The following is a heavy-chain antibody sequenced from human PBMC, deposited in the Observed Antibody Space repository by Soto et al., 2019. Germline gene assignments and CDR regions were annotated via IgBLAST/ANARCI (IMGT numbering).Heavy chain of an antibody. D-gene: IGHD2-15*01. J-gene: IGHJ4*02. CDR1: GFTFWGDW. Sequence: GGSLRLSCVASGFTFWGDWMRWVRQAPGKGLEWVANIKQDGSAKQYLDSVRGRFTISRDNSKNSVYLQMNSLRAEDTALYYCARDFYGGFSYGPGDNWGQGTLVTVSS. CDR3: ARDFYGGFSYGPGDN. V-gene: IGHV3-7*01. CDR2: IKQDGSAK.